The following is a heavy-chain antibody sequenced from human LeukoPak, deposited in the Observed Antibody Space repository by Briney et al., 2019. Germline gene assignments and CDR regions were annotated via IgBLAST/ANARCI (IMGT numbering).Heavy chain of an antibody. CDR3: ARDGVGATADY. V-gene: IGHV3-74*01. CDR1: GFIFSSYG. D-gene: IGHD1-26*01. J-gene: IGHJ4*02. Sequence: PGGSLRLSCAASGFIFSSYGMHWVRQAPGKGLVWVSRINSDGSSTSYADSVKGRFTISRDNAKNTLYLQMNSLRAEDTAVYYCARDGVGATADYWGQGTLVTVSS. CDR2: INSDGSST.